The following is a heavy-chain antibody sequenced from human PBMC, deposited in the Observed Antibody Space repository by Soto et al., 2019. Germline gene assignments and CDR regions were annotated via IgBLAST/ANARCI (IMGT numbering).Heavy chain of an antibody. D-gene: IGHD6-13*01. CDR2: IYPGDFDT. CDR3: ARTTWKLVDPYYFDY. CDR1: GYSFATYW. Sequence: GESLKISCNGSGYSFATYWICWVRQMPGKGLEWMGIIYPGDFDTRYSPSFQGQVTISVDKSISTAYLQWSSLKASDTAIYYCARTTWKLVDPYYFDYWGQGTLVTVSS. V-gene: IGHV5-51*01. J-gene: IGHJ4*02.